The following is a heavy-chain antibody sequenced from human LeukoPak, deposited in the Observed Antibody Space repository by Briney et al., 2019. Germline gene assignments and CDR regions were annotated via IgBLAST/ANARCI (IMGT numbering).Heavy chain of an antibody. CDR1: GFTFSSYA. CDR2: ISGSGGST. J-gene: IGHJ4*02. D-gene: IGHD6-19*01. Sequence: PGGSLRLSCAASGFTFSSYAMSWVRQAPGKGLEWVSAISGSGGSTYYADSVKGRFTISRDNSKNTLYLQMNSLRAEDTAVYYCAKPAGQWLVLPYYFDYWGQGTLVTVSS. CDR3: AKPAGQWLVLPYYFDY. V-gene: IGHV3-23*01.